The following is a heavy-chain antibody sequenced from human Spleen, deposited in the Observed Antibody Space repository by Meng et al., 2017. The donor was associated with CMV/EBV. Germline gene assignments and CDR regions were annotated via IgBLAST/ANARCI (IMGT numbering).Heavy chain of an antibody. J-gene: IGHJ4*02. D-gene: IGHD3-16*02. CDR1: GFTFSSYS. CDR3: AIDVADVTTFGGVIVSPDN. Sequence: GGSLRLSCAASGFTFSSYSMNWVRQAPGKGLEWVSYISSSSSTIYYADSVKGRFTISRDNAKNSLYLQMNSLRAEDTAVYYCAIDVADVTTFGGVIVSPDNWGQGTLVTVSS. V-gene: IGHV3-48*04. CDR2: ISSSSSTI.